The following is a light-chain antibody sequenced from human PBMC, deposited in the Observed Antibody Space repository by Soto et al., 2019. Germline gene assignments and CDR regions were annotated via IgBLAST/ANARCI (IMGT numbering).Light chain of an antibody. CDR1: QSVSATY. V-gene: IGKV3-20*01. CDR2: GSS. Sequence: EVGLYMSPGTLSLSPGERATLSCRASQSVSATYIAWYQQKSGQAPRLLLYGSSSRATGVADRFGGSGSGTEFTLTIDRLEPEDFATYYCQQYGSSPRAFGQGTNVAIK. J-gene: IGKJ1*01. CDR3: QQYGSSPRA.